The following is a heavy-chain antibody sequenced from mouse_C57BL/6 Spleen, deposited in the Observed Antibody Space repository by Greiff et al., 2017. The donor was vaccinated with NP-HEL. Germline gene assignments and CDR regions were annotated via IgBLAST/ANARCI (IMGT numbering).Heavy chain of an antibody. Sequence: EVQLQQSGAELVRPGASVKLSCTASGFNIKDDYMHWVKQRPEQGLEWIGWIDPENGDTEYASKFQGKATITADTSSNTAYLQLSSLTSEDTAVYYCTTGGLRPEFAYWGQGTLVTVSA. CDR3: TTGGLRPEFAY. CDR2: IDPENGDT. V-gene: IGHV14-4*01. J-gene: IGHJ3*01. D-gene: IGHD2-4*01. CDR1: GFNIKDDY.